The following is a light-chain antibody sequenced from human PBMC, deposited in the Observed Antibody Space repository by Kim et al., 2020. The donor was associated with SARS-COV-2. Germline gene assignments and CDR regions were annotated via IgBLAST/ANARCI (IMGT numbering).Light chain of an antibody. Sequence: ASVGDRVTITCQASPDISNYLNWYQQKPGKAPKLLIYDASNLETGVPSRFSGSGSGTDFTFTISSLQPEDIATYYCQQYDNLPPYTFGQGTKLEI. CDR1: PDISNY. CDR2: DAS. V-gene: IGKV1-33*01. J-gene: IGKJ2*01. CDR3: QQYDNLPPYT.